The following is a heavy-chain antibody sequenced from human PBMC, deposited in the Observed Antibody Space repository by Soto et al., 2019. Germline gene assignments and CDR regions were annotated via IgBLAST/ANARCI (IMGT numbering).Heavy chain of an antibody. D-gene: IGHD3-22*01. V-gene: IGHV4-59*12. CDR1: GGSISSYY. J-gene: IGHJ4*02. CDR3: ASGYYDSSGFDY. Sequence: PSETLSLTCTVSGGSISSYYWSWIRQPPGKGLEWIGYIYYSGSTYYNPSLKSRVTISVDTSKNQFPLKLSSVTAADTAVYYCASGYYDSSGFDYWGQGTLVTVSS. CDR2: IYYSGST.